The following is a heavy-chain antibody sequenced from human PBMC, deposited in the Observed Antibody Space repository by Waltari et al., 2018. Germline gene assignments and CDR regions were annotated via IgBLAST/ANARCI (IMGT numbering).Heavy chain of an antibody. J-gene: IGHJ3*02. Sequence: QVQLQESGPGLVKPSQTLSLTCTVYGGSITSGSNYWSWLRQPAGKGLEWLGRIYTSGSTYYNPSLESRVTISVDTSKNQFSLKLGSVTAADTAVYYCARDRWTTWNAFDIWGQGTMVTVSS. CDR3: ARDRWTTWNAFDI. CDR1: GGSITSGSNY. CDR2: IYTSGST. D-gene: IGHD4-17*01. V-gene: IGHV4-61*02.